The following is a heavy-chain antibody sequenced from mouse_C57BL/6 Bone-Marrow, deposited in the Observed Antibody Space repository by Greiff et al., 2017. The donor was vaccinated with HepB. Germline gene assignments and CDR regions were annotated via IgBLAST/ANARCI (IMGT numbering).Heavy chain of an antibody. CDR2: ISNLAYSI. D-gene: IGHD2-2*01. V-gene: IGHV5-15*01. J-gene: IGHJ4*01. CDR1: GFTFSDYG. Sequence: DVMLVESGGGLVQPGGSLKLSCAASGFTFSDYGMAWVRQAPRKGPEWVAFISNLAYSIYYADTVTGRFTISRENAKNTLYLEMSSLRSEDTAMYYCARHYGYDGYYAMDYWGQGTSVTVSS. CDR3: ARHYGYDGYYAMDY.